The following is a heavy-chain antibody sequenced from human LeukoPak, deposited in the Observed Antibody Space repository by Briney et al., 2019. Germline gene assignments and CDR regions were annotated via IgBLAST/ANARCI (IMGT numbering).Heavy chain of an antibody. Sequence: PGGSLRLSCAGSGFTFSTSAMYWVRQAPGKGLEWVSTIGGSGGNTYYADSVKGRFTISRDNSKDTLYLQMNNLRGEDTAVYYCARGKSITMIVVDWGQGTLVTVSS. D-gene: IGHD3-22*01. CDR1: GFTFSTSA. CDR2: IGGSGGNT. J-gene: IGHJ4*02. V-gene: IGHV3-23*01. CDR3: ARGKSITMIVVD.